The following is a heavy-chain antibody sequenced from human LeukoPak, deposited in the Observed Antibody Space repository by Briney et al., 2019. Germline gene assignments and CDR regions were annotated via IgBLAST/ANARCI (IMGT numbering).Heavy chain of an antibody. V-gene: IGHV5-51*01. CDR2: IYPGDSDT. CDR3: ARRTHYDDSSGYYEFDY. J-gene: IGHJ4*02. D-gene: IGHD3-22*01. CDR1: GYSFTSYW. Sequence: GESLKISCKGSGYSFTSYWIGWVRQMPGKGLEWMGIIYPGDSDTRYSPSFQGQVTISADKSISTAYLQWSSLKGSDTAMYYCARRTHYDDSSGYYEFDYWGQGTLVTDSS.